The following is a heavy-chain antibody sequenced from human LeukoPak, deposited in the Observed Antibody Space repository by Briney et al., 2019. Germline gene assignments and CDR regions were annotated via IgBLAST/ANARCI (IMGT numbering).Heavy chain of an antibody. CDR3: ANREYHLPALY. D-gene: IGHD2-2*01. J-gene: IGHJ4*02. CDR1: GFTFSTYG. Sequence: GRSLILSCAASGFTFSTYGMHWVRQAPGKGLEWVAVISYDGSNKYYADSVKGRFTISRDNSKNTLYLQMNSLRAEDTAVYYCANREYHLPALYWGQGTLVTVSS. V-gene: IGHV3-30*18. CDR2: ISYDGSNK.